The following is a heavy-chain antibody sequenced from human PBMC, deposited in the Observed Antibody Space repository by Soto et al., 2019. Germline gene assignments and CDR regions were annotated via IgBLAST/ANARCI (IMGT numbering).Heavy chain of an antibody. CDR1: GFTFNSYP. CDR2: VAFDGSDK. Sequence: QVQLVASGGGVVQPGRSLRLSCAASGFTFNSYPLHWVRQAPGKGLEWVAGVAFDGSDKYYADSAKGRLTISRDNPKDTIPLQMNYLRAEDTAMYYCAREGGYYFDYWGQGNLVTVSS. CDR3: AREGGYYFDY. J-gene: IGHJ4*02. D-gene: IGHD3-16*01. V-gene: IGHV3-30-3*01.